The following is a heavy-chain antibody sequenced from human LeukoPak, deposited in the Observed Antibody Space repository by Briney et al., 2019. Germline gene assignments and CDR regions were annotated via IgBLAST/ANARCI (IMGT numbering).Heavy chain of an antibody. J-gene: IGHJ4*02. V-gene: IGHV1-18*01. CDR2: ISTYNGDT. CDR3: AAETDYYDSSGYYRRDY. CDR1: GYTFTSYG. Sequence: ASVKVSCKASGYTFTSYGISWVRQAPGQGLEWMGWISTYNGDTNYAQKFQGRVTITTDESTSTAYMELSSLRPEDTAVYYCAAETDYYDSSGYYRRDYWGQGTLVTVSS. D-gene: IGHD3-22*01.